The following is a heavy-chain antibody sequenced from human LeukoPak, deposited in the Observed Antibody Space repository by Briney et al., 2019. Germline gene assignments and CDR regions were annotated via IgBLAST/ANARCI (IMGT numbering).Heavy chain of an antibody. Sequence: GGSLRLSCAASGFTFSSYSMNWVRQAPGKGRECGSSISSSSSYIYYADSVKGRFTISRDNAKNSLYLQMNSLRAEDTAVYYCARDRRSDNYFDYWGQGTLVTVSS. J-gene: IGHJ4*02. CDR1: GFTFSSYS. V-gene: IGHV3-21*01. CDR2: ISSSSSYI. CDR3: ARDRRSDNYFDY.